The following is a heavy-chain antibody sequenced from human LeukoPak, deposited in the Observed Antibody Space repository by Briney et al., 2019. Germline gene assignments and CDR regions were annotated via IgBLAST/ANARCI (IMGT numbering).Heavy chain of an antibody. J-gene: IGHJ4*02. V-gene: IGHV3-21*01. CDR3: ARDPFYYDAAGSDDY. D-gene: IGHD3-22*01. CDR2: ISSGSTYI. Sequence: GGSLRLSCAASEFTFNSYSFNWLRQPPGGGLEWVSSISSGSTYIYYSDSVKGRFTVSRDNAKNSLYLQMNNLRAEDTAVYYCARDPFYYDAAGSDDYWGQGTLVTVSS. CDR1: EFTFNSYS.